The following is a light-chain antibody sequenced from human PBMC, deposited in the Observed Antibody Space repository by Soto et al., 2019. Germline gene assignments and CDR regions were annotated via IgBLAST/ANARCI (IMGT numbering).Light chain of an antibody. Sequence: ERVLWETPGTLSLSPEAIATLSCRASQSVSSNLAWYQQKPGQAPRLIIYEASNRAAGIPARFSGSGSGTDFTLTIISLEPEDFAFYYCHQRQRWPRTFGQGTKVDIK. J-gene: IGKJ1*01. CDR2: EAS. CDR1: QSVSSN. V-gene: IGKV3-11*01. CDR3: HQRQRWPRT.